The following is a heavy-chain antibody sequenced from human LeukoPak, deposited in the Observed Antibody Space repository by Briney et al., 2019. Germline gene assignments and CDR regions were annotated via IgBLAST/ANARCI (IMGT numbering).Heavy chain of an antibody. D-gene: IGHD6-13*01. V-gene: IGHV3-11*01. Sequence: GGSLRLSCAASGFTFSDYYMSWIRQAPGKGLEWVSYISSSGSTIYYADSVKGRFTISRDNAKNSLYLQMNSLRAEDTAVYYCARDEKSSSSWYGFDYRGQGTLVTVSS. CDR2: ISSSGSTI. J-gene: IGHJ4*02. CDR1: GFTFSDYY. CDR3: ARDEKSSSSWYGFDY.